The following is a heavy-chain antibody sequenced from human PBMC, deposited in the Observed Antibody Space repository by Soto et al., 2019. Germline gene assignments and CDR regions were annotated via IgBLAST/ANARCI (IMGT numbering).Heavy chain of an antibody. D-gene: IGHD6-13*01. V-gene: IGHV4-59*01. Sequence: QVQLQESGPGLVKPSETLSLTCTVSGGSISSYYWSWIRQPPGKGLEWIGYIYYSGSTNYNPSLKSRVTISVDTSKNQFSLKLSSVTAADTAVYYCARGVAAAGRWDWFDPWGQGTLVTVSS. CDR1: GGSISSYY. CDR2: IYYSGST. CDR3: ARGVAAAGRWDWFDP. J-gene: IGHJ5*02.